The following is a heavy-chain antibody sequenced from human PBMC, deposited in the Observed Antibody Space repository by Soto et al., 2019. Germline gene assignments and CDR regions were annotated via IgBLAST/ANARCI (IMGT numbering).Heavy chain of an antibody. CDR3: TTSSFDGDYDNY. CDR2: IKSKTDGGTT. J-gene: IGHJ4*02. CDR1: VFTFINAW. Sequence: GGSLRLSCASSVFTFINAWMSWVRQAPGKGLEWVGRIKSKTDGGTTDYAAPVKGRFTISRDDSKNTLYLQMNSLKTEDTAVYYCTTSSFDGDYDNYWGQGTLVTVSS. D-gene: IGHD4-17*01. V-gene: IGHV3-15*01.